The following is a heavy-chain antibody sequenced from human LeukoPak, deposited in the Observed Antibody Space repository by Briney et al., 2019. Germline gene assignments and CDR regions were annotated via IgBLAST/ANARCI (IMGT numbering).Heavy chain of an antibody. V-gene: IGHV4-31*03. Sequence: PSETLSLTCTVTGGSISSGGYYWSWIRQHPGKVLEWIGYIYCSGSTYYNPSLKSRVTISVDTSKNQFSLKLSSVTAADTAVYYCARGSRDGNDYWGQGTLVTVSS. D-gene: IGHD5-24*01. CDR1: GGSISSGGYY. J-gene: IGHJ4*02. CDR2: IYCSGST. CDR3: ARGSRDGNDY.